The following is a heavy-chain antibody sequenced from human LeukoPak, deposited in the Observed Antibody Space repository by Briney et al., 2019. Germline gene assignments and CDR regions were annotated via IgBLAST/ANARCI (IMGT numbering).Heavy chain of an antibody. V-gene: IGHV3-9*01. CDR3: AKDITAAGPYYFDY. D-gene: IGHD6-13*01. J-gene: IGHJ4*02. CDR2: ISWNSGSI. Sequence: GGSLRLSCAASGFTFDDYAMHWVRQAPGKGLEWVSGISWNSGSIGYADSVKGRFTISRDNAKNSLYLQMSSLRAEDTALYYCAKDITAAGPYYFDYWGQGTLVTVSS. CDR1: GFTFDDYA.